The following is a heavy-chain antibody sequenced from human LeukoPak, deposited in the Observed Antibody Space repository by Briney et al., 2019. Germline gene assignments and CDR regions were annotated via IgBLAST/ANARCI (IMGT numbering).Heavy chain of an antibody. Sequence: SETLSLTCTVSGGSIFSSNSYWGWIRQPPGKGLEWIGEINHSGSTNYNPSLKSRVTISVDTSKNQFSLKLSSVTAADTAVYYCARQPQSSRRDGYLTWGQGTMVTVSS. CDR3: ARQPQSSRRDGYLT. J-gene: IGHJ3*01. V-gene: IGHV4-39*01. CDR1: GGSIFSSNSY. CDR2: INHSGST. D-gene: IGHD5-24*01.